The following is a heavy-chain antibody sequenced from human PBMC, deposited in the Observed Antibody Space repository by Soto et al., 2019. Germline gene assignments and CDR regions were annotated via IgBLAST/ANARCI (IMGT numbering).Heavy chain of an antibody. J-gene: IGHJ4*02. V-gene: IGHV4-34*01. D-gene: IGHD3-3*01. CDR3: ARLFLEWEPFDY. CDR1: GGSFSGYY. CDR2: INHSGST. Sequence: TSETLSLTCAVYGGSFSGYYWSWIRQPPGKGLEWIGEINHSGSTNYNPSLKSRVTISVDTSKNQFSLKLSSVTAADTAVYYCARLFLEWEPFDYWGQGTLVTVSS.